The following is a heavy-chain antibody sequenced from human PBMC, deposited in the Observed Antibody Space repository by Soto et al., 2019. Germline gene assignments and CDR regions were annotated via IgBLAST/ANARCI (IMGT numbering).Heavy chain of an antibody. J-gene: IGHJ5*02. Sequence: SETLSLTCDVHGDPLSGYAWSWIRQPPGKGLEWIGEITFRGVTNHHPSLKSRVSMSVDTSKNRISLNVSSVTAADTALYFCARKLEASVRHVEWFSYKWFDPWGPGTLVTVSS. V-gene: IGHV4-34*01. CDR1: GDPLSGYA. CDR3: ARKLEASVRHVEWFSYKWFDP. CDR2: ITFRGVT. D-gene: IGHD3-9*01.